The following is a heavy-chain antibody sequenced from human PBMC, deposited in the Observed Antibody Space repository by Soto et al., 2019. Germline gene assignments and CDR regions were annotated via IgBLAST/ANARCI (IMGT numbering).Heavy chain of an antibody. V-gene: IGHV3-7*01. D-gene: IGHD2-15*01. CDR3: ARALPGYCSGGSCYSEVGY. CDR1: GFTFSSYW. J-gene: IGHJ4*02. CDR2: IKQDGSEK. Sequence: GASLRLSCAASGFTFSSYWMSWVRQAPGEGLEWVANIKQDGSEKYYVDSVKGRFTISRDNAKNSLYLQMNSLRAEDTAVYYCARALPGYCSGGSCYSEVGYWGQGT.